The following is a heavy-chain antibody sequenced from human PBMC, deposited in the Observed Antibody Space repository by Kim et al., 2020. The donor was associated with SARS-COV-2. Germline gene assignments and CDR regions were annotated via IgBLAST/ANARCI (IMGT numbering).Heavy chain of an antibody. V-gene: IGHV4-34*01. CDR2: INHSGST. CDR1: GGSFSGYY. D-gene: IGHD4-17*01. J-gene: IGHJ4*02. Sequence: SETLSLTCAVYGGSFSGYYWSWIRQPPGKGLEWIGEINHSGSTNYNPSLKSRVTISVDTSKNQFSLKLSSVTAADTAVYYCARRMGYGGNPFSWVFDYWGQGTLVTVSS. CDR3: ARRMGYGGNPFSWVFDY.